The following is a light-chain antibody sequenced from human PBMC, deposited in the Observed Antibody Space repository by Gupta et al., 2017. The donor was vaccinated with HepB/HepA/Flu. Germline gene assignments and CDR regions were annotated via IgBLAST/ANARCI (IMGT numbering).Light chain of an antibody. V-gene: IGKV3-15*01. Sequence: EIVMTQSPATLSVSPGERATLSCRASQSVSSNLAWYQQKPGQAPRLLIYGASTRATGIPARFSGSGSGTEFTLTISSLQSEEFAVYYCQQYNNGHCRGITFGQGTRLEIK. CDR1: QSVSSN. CDR2: GAS. CDR3: QQYNNGHCRGIT. J-gene: IGKJ5*01.